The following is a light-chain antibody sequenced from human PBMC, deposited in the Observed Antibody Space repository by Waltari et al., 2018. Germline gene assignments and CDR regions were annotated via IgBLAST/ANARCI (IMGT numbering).Light chain of an antibody. CDR1: SSDSGGYEY. V-gene: IGLV2-14*03. J-gene: IGLJ2*01. CDR3: SSFTSSTTGI. CDR2: DVN. Sequence: SALTQPDSVSGSPGQSITISCSGISSDSGGYEYVSWYQQHPGQAPKVIIYDVNNRPSGVSNRFSGSQSGSSASLTISGLQAEDEADYYRSSFTSSTTGIFGGGTKVTVL.